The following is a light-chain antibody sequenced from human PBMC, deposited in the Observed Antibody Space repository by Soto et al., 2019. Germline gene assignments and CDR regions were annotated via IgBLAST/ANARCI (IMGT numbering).Light chain of an antibody. CDR3: SSYTSSSTLV. Sequence: QAVVAQPASVSGSPGQSITISCTGTSSDVGAYNYVSWYQQQPGKAPKLMISDVSNRPSGVSNRFSGSKSGNTASLTISGLQAEDEAYYYCSSYTSSSTLVFGGGTKVTVL. CDR2: DVS. V-gene: IGLV2-14*01. J-gene: IGLJ3*02. CDR1: SSDVGAYNY.